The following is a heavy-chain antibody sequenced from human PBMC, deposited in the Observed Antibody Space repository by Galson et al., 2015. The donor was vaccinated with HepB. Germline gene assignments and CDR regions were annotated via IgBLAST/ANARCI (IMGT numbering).Heavy chain of an antibody. CDR3: AKLPYLGYCSSTSCYDS. CDR1: GFTFSSYG. J-gene: IGHJ4*02. D-gene: IGHD2-2*01. V-gene: IGHV3-30*18. CDR2: ISYDGSNK. Sequence: SLRLSCAASGFTFSSYGMHWVRQAPGKGLEWVAVISYDGSNKYYADSVKGRFTISRDNSKNTLYLQMNSLRAEDTAVYYCAKLPYLGYCSSTSCYDSWGQGTLVTVSS.